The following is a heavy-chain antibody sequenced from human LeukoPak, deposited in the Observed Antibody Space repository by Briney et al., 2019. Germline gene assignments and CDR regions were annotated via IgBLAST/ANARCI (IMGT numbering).Heavy chain of an antibody. Sequence: GESLKISCKGSGYSFTSYWIGWVRQMPGKGLEWMGIIYPGDSDTRYSPSFQGQVTISADKSIGTAYLQWSSLKASDTAMYYCARQRYGSGSSSYYYYGMDVWGQGTTVTVSS. CDR2: IYPGDSDT. J-gene: IGHJ6*02. D-gene: IGHD3-10*01. V-gene: IGHV5-51*01. CDR3: ARQRYGSGSSSYYYYGMDV. CDR1: GYSFTSYW.